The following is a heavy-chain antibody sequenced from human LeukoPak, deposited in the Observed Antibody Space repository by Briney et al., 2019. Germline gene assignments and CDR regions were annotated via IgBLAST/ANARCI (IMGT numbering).Heavy chain of an antibody. Sequence: GGSLRLSCAASGFTFDDYAMHWVRQAPGKGLEWVSGISWNSGSIGYADSVKGRFTISRDNAENSLYLQMNSLRAEDTALYYCAKDIRPYYDYVWGSYRYSGMSYFDYWGQGTLVTVSS. V-gene: IGHV3-9*01. CDR3: AKDIRPYYDYVWGSYRYSGMSYFDY. CDR1: GFTFDDYA. D-gene: IGHD3-16*02. J-gene: IGHJ4*02. CDR2: ISWNSGSI.